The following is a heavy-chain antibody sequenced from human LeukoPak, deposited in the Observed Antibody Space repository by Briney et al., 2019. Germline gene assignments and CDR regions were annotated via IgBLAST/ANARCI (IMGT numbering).Heavy chain of an antibody. J-gene: IGHJ4*02. D-gene: IGHD4-23*01. CDR2: ISGSGTNI. CDR3: AISANGGNSFWNY. V-gene: IGHV3-11*01. Sequence: GGSLRLSCAASGFIFSDYYMTCIRQAPGKGLEWVSYISGSGTNIDYADSVKGRFTISRDNAKNSVYLQMNSLRAEDTAVYYCAISANGGNSFWNYWGQGTLVTVSS. CDR1: GFIFSDYY.